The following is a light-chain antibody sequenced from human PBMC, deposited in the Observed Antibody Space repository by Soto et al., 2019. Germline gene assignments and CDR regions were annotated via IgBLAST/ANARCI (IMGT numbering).Light chain of an antibody. V-gene: IGLV1-47*01. CDR1: SSNIGSNY. Sequence: QAVVTQPPSASGTPGQRVTISCSGSSSNIGSNYVYWYQQLPGTAPKLLIYRNNQRPSGVPDRFSGSKSGTSASLAISGHRSEDEPDYYCAAWDDSLSGVVFGGGTKLTVL. CDR3: AAWDDSLSGVV. CDR2: RNN. J-gene: IGLJ2*01.